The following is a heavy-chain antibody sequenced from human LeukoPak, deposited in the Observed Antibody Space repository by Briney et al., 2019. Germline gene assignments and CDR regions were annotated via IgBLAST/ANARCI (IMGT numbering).Heavy chain of an antibody. Sequence: PSETLSLTCTVSGGSISSYYWSWIRQPAGKGLKWIGRIYTSGSTNYNPSLKSRVTMSVDTSKNQFSLKLSSVTAADTAVYYCARGRASGYDIPGYFDYWGQRTLVTVSS. CDR1: GGSISSYY. D-gene: IGHD5-12*01. V-gene: IGHV4-4*07. CDR2: IYTSGST. CDR3: ARGRASGYDIPGYFDY. J-gene: IGHJ4*02.